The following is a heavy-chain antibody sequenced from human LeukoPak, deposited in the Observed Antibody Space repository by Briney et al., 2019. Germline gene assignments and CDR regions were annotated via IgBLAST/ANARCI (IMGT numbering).Heavy chain of an antibody. CDR3: AKAPRIAAAGKDFDY. CDR2: ISGSGGST. Sequence: GGSLRLSCAASGFTFSSYGMSWVRQAPGKGLEWVSAISGSGGSTYYADSVKGRFTISRDNSKNTLYLQMNSLRAEDTAVYYCAKAPRIAAAGKDFDYWGQGTLVTVSS. D-gene: IGHD6-13*01. V-gene: IGHV3-23*01. CDR1: GFTFSSYG. J-gene: IGHJ4*02.